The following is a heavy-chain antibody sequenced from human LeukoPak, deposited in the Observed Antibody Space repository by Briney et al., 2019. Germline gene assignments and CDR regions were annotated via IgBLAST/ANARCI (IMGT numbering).Heavy chain of an antibody. CDR1: GGSISSYY. CDR3: ARRWATCYYDS. V-gene: IGHV4-4*09. J-gene: IGHJ4*02. CDR2: IYTSGST. D-gene: IGHD3-22*01. Sequence: SETLSLICTVSGGSISSYYWSWIRQPPGKGLEWIAYIYTSGSTNSNPSLKSRVTISVDTSKNQFSLNLSSVIAADTAVYYCARRWATCYYDSWGQGTPVTVSS.